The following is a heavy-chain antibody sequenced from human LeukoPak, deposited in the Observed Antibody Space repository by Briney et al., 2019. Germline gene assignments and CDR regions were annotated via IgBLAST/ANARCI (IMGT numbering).Heavy chain of an antibody. J-gene: IGHJ4*02. CDR1: GFTFSSYA. Sequence: GGSLRISCAASGFTFSSYAMHWVRQAPGKGLEWVAVISYDGSNKYYADSVKGRFTISRDNSKNTLYLQMNSLRAEDTAVYYCARDEEMITTYYFDYWGQGTLVTVSS. D-gene: IGHD3-16*01. V-gene: IGHV3-30-3*01. CDR3: ARDEEMITTYYFDY. CDR2: ISYDGSNK.